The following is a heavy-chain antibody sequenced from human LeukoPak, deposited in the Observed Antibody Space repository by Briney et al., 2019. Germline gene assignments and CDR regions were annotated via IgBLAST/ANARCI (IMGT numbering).Heavy chain of an antibody. CDR1: XFTFSSYG. V-gene: IGHV3-30*02. D-gene: IGHD2/OR15-2a*01. J-gene: IGHJ4*01. CDR3: ARGLWGPDY. CDR2: IRYDGNNK. Sequence: SLXXXCAASXFTFSSYGMHWVRQAPGKGLEWVAFIRYDGNNKYYADSVKGRFTIPRDNSKNTLYMQMNSLRGEETAVYYCARGLWGPDYWGQGTLVTVSS.